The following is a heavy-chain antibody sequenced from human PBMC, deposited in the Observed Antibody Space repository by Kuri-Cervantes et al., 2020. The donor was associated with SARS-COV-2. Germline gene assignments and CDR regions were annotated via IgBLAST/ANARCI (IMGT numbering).Heavy chain of an antibody. CDR1: GGSFSGYY. Sequence: SETLSLTCAVYGGSFSGYYWSWIRQPPGKGLEWIGYIYYSGSTNYNPSLKSRVTISVDTSKNQFSLKLSSVTAADTAVYYCASLPGIAAAGGYGMDVWGQGTTVTVSS. D-gene: IGHD6-13*01. CDR2: IYYSGST. CDR3: ASLPGIAAAGGYGMDV. J-gene: IGHJ6*02. V-gene: IGHV4-59*08.